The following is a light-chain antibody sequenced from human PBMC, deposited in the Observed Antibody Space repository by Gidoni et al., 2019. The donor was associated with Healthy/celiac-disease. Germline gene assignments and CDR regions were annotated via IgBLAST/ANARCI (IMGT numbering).Light chain of an antibody. CDR1: QSISRH. V-gene: IGKV1-39*01. Sequence: DIQMTQSPSSLSVSVGDRVTISCRASQSISRHLNWYQQKSGNAPKLLIYGASTLQSGVPSRFRGSGSGTDFNLTISSLQPEDFATYYCQQSYSTPHTFGQGTNLETK. J-gene: IGKJ2*01. CDR3: QQSYSTPHT. CDR2: GAS.